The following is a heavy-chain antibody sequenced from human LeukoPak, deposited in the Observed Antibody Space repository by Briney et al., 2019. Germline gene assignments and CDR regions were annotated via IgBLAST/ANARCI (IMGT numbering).Heavy chain of an antibody. CDR2: INHSGST. J-gene: IGHJ4*02. CDR3: ARVYVAGRGVDY. D-gene: IGHD6-19*01. CDR1: GGSFSGYY. Sequence: PSETLSLTCAVYGGSFSGYYWSWIRQPPEKGLEWIGEINHSGSTNYNPSLKSRVTISVDTSKDQFSLKLSSVTAADTAVYYCARVYVAGRGVDYWGQGTLVTVSS. V-gene: IGHV4-34*01.